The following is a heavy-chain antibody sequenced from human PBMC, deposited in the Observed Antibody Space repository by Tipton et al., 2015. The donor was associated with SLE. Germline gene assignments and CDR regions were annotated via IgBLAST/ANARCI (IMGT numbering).Heavy chain of an antibody. CDR1: GGSISSYY. D-gene: IGHD6-13*01. CDR2: IYYSGST. CDR3: ARGVRQQLVLEYFDY. Sequence: LRLSCTVSGGSISSYYWTWIRQPPGKGLEWIGYIYYSGSTAYNPSLKSRVTISLDASKNQFSLKLSSVTAADTAVYYCARGVRQQLVLEYFDYWGQGTLVTVSS. V-gene: IGHV4-59*12. J-gene: IGHJ4*02.